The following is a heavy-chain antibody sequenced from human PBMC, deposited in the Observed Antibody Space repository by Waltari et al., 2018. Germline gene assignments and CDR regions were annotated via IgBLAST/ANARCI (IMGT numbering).Heavy chain of an antibody. D-gene: IGHD3-16*02. J-gene: IGHJ4*02. CDR3: ARGNYDYVWGSYRQYFDY. CDR1: GGTFSSYA. V-gene: IGHV1-69*01. CDR2: IIPIFGTA. Sequence: QVQLVQSGAEVKKPGSSVKVSCKASGGTFSSYAISWVRQAPGQGLEWMGGIIPIFGTANYAQKFQGRGTITADESTSTAYMELSSLRSEDTAVYYCARGNYDYVWGSYRQYFDYWGQGTLVTVSS.